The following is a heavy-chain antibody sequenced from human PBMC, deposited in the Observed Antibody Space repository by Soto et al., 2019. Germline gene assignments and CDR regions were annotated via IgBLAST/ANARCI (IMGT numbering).Heavy chain of an antibody. V-gene: IGHV2-5*01. J-gene: IGHJ4*02. CDR2: VYWNDDK. CDR1: GVSVSASQVS. CDR3: AHLNTRGYYFDY. Sequence: SGPTLVNPTQPLTLTWTVSGVSVSASQVSVGGIRQPPGKALEWLAHVYWNDDKYYSLSLKSRLTISKDTSKSQVVLTMTNMDPVDTATYYCAHLNTRGYYFDYWGQGALVTVSS.